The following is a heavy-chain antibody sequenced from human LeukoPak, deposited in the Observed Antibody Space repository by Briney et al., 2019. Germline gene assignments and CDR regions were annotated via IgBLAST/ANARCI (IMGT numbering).Heavy chain of an antibody. CDR1: GFTVSSNY. J-gene: IGHJ4*02. D-gene: IGHD3-10*01. V-gene: IGHV3-53*01. CDR2: IYSGGST. Sequence: GGSLRLSCAASGFTVSSNYMSWVRQAPGKGLEWVSVIYSGGSTYYADSVKGRFTIPRDNSKNTLYLQMNSLRAEDTAVYYCARVSGELLGPYYFDYWGQGTLVTVSS. CDR3: ARVSGELLGPYYFDY.